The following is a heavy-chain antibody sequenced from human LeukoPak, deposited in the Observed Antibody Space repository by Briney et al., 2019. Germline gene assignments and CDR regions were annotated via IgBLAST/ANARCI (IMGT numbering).Heavy chain of an antibody. D-gene: IGHD3-3*01. V-gene: IGHV1-18*01. CDR1: GYTFTSYG. Sequence: ASVKVSCKASGYTFTSYGISWVRQAPGQGLEWMGWISAYNGNTNYAQKLQGRVTMTTDTSTSTAYMELRSLRSDDTAVYYCARTYYDSWSGYQLHAFDIWGQGTMVTVSS. CDR3: ARTYYDSWSGYQLHAFDI. J-gene: IGHJ3*02. CDR2: ISAYNGNT.